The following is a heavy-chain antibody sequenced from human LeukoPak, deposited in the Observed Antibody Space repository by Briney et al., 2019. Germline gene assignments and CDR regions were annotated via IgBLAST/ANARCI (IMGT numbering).Heavy chain of an antibody. CDR3: ARAPRTYIAAEGFDP. CDR1: GGTFSSYA. V-gene: IGHV1-8*02. Sequence: ASVKVSCKASGGTFSSYAISWVQQATGQGLEWMGWMNPNSGNTGYAQKFQGRVTMTRNTSISTAYMELSSLRSEDTAVYYCARAPRTYIAAEGFDPWGQGTLVTVSS. CDR2: MNPNSGNT. D-gene: IGHD6-13*01. J-gene: IGHJ5*02.